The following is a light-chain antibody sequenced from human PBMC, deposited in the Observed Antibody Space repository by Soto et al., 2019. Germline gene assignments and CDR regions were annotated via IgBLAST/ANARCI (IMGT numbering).Light chain of an antibody. CDR2: GAS. V-gene: IGKV3-20*01. J-gene: IGKJ1*01. CDR3: QQYGSSPGT. Sequence: EIVLTQSPGTLSLSPGERATLSCRASQSVSSSYLAWYQQKPGQATRLLIYGASSRATGITDRFSGSGSGTDFTLTISRLEPEDFAVYYCQQYGSSPGTFGQGTKVDI. CDR1: QSVSSSY.